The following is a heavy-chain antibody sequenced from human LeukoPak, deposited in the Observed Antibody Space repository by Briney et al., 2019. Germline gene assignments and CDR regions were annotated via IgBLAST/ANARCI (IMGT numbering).Heavy chain of an antibody. CDR1: GFTFSSYG. V-gene: IGHV3-30*03. J-gene: IGHJ4*02. CDR3: ARGGDYYDRSIGLYY. D-gene: IGHD3-22*01. CDR2: ISYDGSNK. Sequence: PGGSLRLSCAASGFTFSSYGMHWVRQAPGKGLEWVAVISYDGSNKYYADSVKGRFTISRDNSKNTLYLQMNSLRAEDTAVYYCARGGDYYDRSIGLYYWGQGTLVTVSS.